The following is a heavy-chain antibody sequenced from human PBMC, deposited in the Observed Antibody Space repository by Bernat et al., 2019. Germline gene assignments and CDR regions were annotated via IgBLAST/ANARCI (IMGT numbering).Heavy chain of an antibody. Sequence: EVQLVESGGGLVQPGGSLRLSCAVSGFTLSRYSMNWVRQAPGKGLEWVSYITSSSRIIYCADSVKGRFTISRDNAKNSLYLQMNGLRAGDTAVYYCARADYDFWEGMDVWGQGTTVTVSS. CDR1: GFTLSRYS. CDR2: ITSSSRII. D-gene: IGHD3-3*01. J-gene: IGHJ6*02. V-gene: IGHV3-48*01. CDR3: ARADYDFWEGMDV.